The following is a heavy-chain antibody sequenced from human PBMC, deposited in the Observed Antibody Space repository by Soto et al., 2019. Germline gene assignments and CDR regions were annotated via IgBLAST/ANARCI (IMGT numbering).Heavy chain of an antibody. CDR2: IWHDGSIQ. Sequence: PGGSLRLSCAVSGFSLSNYGMHWGRQAPGKGLEWVAVIWHDGSIQQYADSVTGRFTISRDNSKNTLSLQMNSLRAEDTAMYYCATDKSSSPFDYWGPGTLVTVSS. CDR3: ATDKSSSPFDY. CDR1: GFSLSNYG. D-gene: IGHD2-2*01. V-gene: IGHV3-33*01. J-gene: IGHJ4*02.